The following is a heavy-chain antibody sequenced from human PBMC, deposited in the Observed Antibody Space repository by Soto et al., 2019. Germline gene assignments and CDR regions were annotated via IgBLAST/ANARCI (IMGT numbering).Heavy chain of an antibody. CDR1: GYTYTDYF. CDR2: INPYSGGA. CDR3: ARLMHYSHSGGSSHSGFDM. V-gene: IGHV1-2*02. J-gene: IGHJ3*02. D-gene: IGHD2-21*01. Sequence: QVQLVQSGAEVKKPGASVKVSCEASGYTYTDYFIHWVRQAPGQGLAWIGWINPYSGGADLSQKFQGRVTMTRDTSISTAYMEVSSLRSDYTAVFYCARLMHYSHSGGSSHSGFDMWGQGTLVTVSS.